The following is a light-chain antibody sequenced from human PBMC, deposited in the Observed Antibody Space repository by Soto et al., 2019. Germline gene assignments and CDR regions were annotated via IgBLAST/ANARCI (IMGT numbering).Light chain of an antibody. J-gene: IGKJ4*01. CDR3: QQSYSAPLT. CDR2: GAS. CDR1: QDVSSN. Sequence: EMVVTQSPATLSVSPGERATLSCRASQDVSSNLAWYQQKPGQAPSLLIYGASTRATGTPARFSGSGSGTEFTLTISSLQSEDYATYYCQQSYSAPLTFGGGTKVEIK. V-gene: IGKV3-15*01.